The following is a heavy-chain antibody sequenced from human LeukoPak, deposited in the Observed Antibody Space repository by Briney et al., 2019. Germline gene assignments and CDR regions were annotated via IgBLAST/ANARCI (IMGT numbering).Heavy chain of an antibody. CDR1: GFTFSSYA. D-gene: IGHD6-6*01. Sequence: GGSLRLSCAASGFTFSSYAISWLRQAPGKGLEWVSAISGSGGSTYYADSVKGRFTISRDNSKNTLYLQMNSLRAEDTAVYYCAKDQYSSSPSLPDYWGQGTLVTVSS. CDR3: AKDQYSSSPSLPDY. CDR2: ISGSGGST. V-gene: IGHV3-23*01. J-gene: IGHJ4*02.